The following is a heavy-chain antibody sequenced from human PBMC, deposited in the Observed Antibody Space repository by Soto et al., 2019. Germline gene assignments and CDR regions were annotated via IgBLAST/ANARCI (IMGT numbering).Heavy chain of an antibody. Sequence: PSETLSLTCSVSGDSIRNSFWTWIRQSPGKGLEWIGYVFSRGNANYNPSLRSRVTISLDTSQNQFSLRLKSMTAADTAVYYCARLRVGNIFDPSGQGILVTVSS. V-gene: IGHV4-59*08. CDR3: ARLRVGNIFDP. CDR2: VFSRGNA. J-gene: IGHJ5*02. CDR1: GDSIRNSF.